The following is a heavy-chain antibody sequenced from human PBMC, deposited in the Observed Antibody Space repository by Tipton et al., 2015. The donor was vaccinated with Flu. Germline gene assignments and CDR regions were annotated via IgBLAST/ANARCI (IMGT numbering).Heavy chain of an antibody. Sequence: TLSLTCTVSSGSIRSTNYFCAWIRQPPGKRLELIGSIYPSGTTYYNPSLKSRVTISVDTSKSQFSLKLSSVTAADTAVYYCARGRRETAGYYYYYMDVWGKGTTVTVSS. D-gene: IGHD6-13*01. V-gene: IGHV4-39*07. CDR3: ARGRRETAGYYYYYMDV. CDR2: IYPSGTT. J-gene: IGHJ6*03. CDR1: SGSIRSTNYF.